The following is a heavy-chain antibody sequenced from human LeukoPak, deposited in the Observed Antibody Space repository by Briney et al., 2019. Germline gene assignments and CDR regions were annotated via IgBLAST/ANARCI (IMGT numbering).Heavy chain of an antibody. D-gene: IGHD5-12*01. J-gene: IGHJ4*02. CDR2: INPNSGGT. CDR3: ARDLVGLATTPDY. CDR1: GYTFTGYY. Sequence: ASVKVSCKASGYTFTGYYMHWVRQAPGQGLEWMGWINPNSGGTNYAQKFQGRVTMTRDTSISTAYMELSRLRSDDTAVYYCARDLVGLATTPDYWGQGTLVTVSS. V-gene: IGHV1-2*02.